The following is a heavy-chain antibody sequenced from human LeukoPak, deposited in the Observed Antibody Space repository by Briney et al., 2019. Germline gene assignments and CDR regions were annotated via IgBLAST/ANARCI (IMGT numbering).Heavy chain of an antibody. V-gene: IGHV4-4*07. CDR3: ATRDISSGWSFDY. D-gene: IGHD6-19*01. J-gene: IGHJ4*02. CDR1: SGSINNYH. Sequence: SETLSLTCTVSSGSINNYHWSWLRQPAGKGLEWIGQIHTSGSTNYNPPLKSRVTMSIDTPENQFSLTIRSVTAADTAVYYCATRDISSGWSFDYWGQGTPVTVSS. CDR2: IHTSGST.